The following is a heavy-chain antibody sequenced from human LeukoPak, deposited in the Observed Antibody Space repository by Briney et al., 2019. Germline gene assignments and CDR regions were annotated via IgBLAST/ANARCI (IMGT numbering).Heavy chain of an antibody. CDR1: GFTFSSYE. CDR2: ISSSGSTI. V-gene: IGHV3-48*03. Sequence: QTGGSLRLSCAASGFTFSSYEMSWVRQAPGKGLEWVSYISSSGSTIYYADSVKGRFTISRDNAKNSLYPQMNSLRAEDTAVYYCAELGITMIGGVWGKGTTVTISS. D-gene: IGHD3-10*02. CDR3: AELGITMIGGV. J-gene: IGHJ6*04.